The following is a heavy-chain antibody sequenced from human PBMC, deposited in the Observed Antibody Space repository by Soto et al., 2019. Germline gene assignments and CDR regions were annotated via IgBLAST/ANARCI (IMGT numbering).Heavy chain of an antibody. Sequence: PSETLSLTCTVSGGSISSYYCSWIRQPPGKGLEWIGYIYYSGSTNYNPSLKSRVTISVDTSKNQFSLKLSSVTAADTAVYYCARGNYDFWSGKNYYMDVWGKGTTVTVSS. D-gene: IGHD3-3*01. CDR1: GGSISSYY. J-gene: IGHJ6*03. CDR3: ARGNYDFWSGKNYYMDV. CDR2: IYYSGST. V-gene: IGHV4-59*01.